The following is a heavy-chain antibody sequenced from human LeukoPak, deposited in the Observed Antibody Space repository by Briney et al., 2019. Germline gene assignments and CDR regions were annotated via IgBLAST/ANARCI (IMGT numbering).Heavy chain of an antibody. CDR3: ARGRHGSSWYVHYYYYMDV. J-gene: IGHJ6*03. CDR2: IYTSGST. CDR1: GGSISSGSYY. D-gene: IGHD6-13*01. Sequence: PSQTLSLTCTVSGGSISSGSYYWSWIRQPAGKGLEWIGRIYTSGSTNYNPSLKSRVTRSVDTSKNQFSLKLSSVTAADTAVYYCARGRHGSSWYVHYYYYMDVWGKGTTVTISS. V-gene: IGHV4-61*02.